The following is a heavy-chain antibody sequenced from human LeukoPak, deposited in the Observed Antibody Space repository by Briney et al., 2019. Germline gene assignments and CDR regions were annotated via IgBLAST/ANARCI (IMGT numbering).Heavy chain of an antibody. CDR2: IYHSGST. J-gene: IGHJ3*02. CDR3: ARAGNGYDAFDI. Sequence: SQTLSLTCAVSGGSISSGGYSWSWLRQPPGKGLEWIGYIYHSGSTYYNPSLKSRVTISVDRSKNQFSLKLSSVTAADTAVYYCARAGNGYDAFDIWGQGTMVTVSS. D-gene: IGHD1-1*01. V-gene: IGHV4-30-2*01. CDR1: GGSISSGGYS.